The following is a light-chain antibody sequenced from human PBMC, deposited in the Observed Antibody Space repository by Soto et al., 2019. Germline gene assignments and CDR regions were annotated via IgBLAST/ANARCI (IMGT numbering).Light chain of an antibody. CDR3: QSYDSSLSGGV. CDR1: SSNIGAGYD. CDR2: GNS. Sequence: QSVLTQPPSVSGAPGQRVTISCTGSSSNIGAGYDVHWYQQLPGTAPKLLIYGNSNRPSGVPDRFSGSKSGTSASLAITGLQAEDEADYYCQSYDSSLSGGVFGGGTKLPS. V-gene: IGLV1-40*01. J-gene: IGLJ3*02.